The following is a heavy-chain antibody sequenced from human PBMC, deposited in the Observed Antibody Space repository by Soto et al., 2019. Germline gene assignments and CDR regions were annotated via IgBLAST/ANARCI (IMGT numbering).Heavy chain of an antibody. V-gene: IGHV3-33*01. CDR1: GFTFSRYC. CDR2: IYNDGRTK. Sequence: SGGGVVQTGRSLILSCAASGFTFSRYCMHRVRQAPGKGLAWVALIYNDGRTKNYADSVKGRFTISRDNSKNTLYLQMNCLRAEDTAKYYGARNNGGSGWSCFDPWGQGTLVTVSS. J-gene: IGHJ5*02. CDR3: ARNNGGSGWSCFDP. D-gene: IGHD6-25*01.